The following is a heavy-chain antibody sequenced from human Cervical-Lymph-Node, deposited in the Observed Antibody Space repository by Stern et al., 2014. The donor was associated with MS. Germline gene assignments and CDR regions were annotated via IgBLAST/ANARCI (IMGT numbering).Heavy chain of an antibody. CDR2: ISWNSGSI. Sequence: EVQLVQSGGGLVQPGRSLRLSCAASGFTFENFAMHCVRQTAEKGLEWVSGISWNSGSIGYADSVKGRFIISRDNAKNSVYLQMNSLRPEDTALYYCAKGSTTSCYDWGQGTLVIVSS. CDR3: AKGSTTSCYD. CDR1: GFTFENFA. J-gene: IGHJ4*02. V-gene: IGHV3-9*01. D-gene: IGHD2-2*01.